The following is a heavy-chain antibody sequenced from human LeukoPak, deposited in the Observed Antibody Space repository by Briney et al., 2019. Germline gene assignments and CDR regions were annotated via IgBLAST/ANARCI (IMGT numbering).Heavy chain of an antibody. Sequence: GASVKVSCKASGYTFTDYYIHWVRQAPGQGLEWMGWVNPNSGASNYAQKFQGRVTMTRDTSISTAYMELSRLRTDDTAVYYCARFLGGYCSSSSCHNFDFWGQGTLVTVSS. D-gene: IGHD2-2*02. CDR3: ARFLGGYCSSSSCHNFDF. CDR1: GYTFTDYY. CDR2: VNPNSGAS. J-gene: IGHJ4*02. V-gene: IGHV1-2*02.